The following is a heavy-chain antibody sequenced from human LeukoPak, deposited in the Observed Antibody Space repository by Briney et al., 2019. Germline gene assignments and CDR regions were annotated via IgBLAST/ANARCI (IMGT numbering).Heavy chain of an antibody. J-gene: IGHJ4*02. CDR1: GFTFSSYE. CDR3: ARRYSSSWYSYDY. Sequence: GGSLRLSCAASGFTFSSYEMNWVRQAPGKGLEWVSYISSSGSTIYYADSVKGRFTISRDNAKNSLYLQMYSLRAEDTAVYYCARRYSSSWYSYDYWGQGTLVTVSS. V-gene: IGHV3-48*03. D-gene: IGHD6-13*01. CDR2: ISSSGSTI.